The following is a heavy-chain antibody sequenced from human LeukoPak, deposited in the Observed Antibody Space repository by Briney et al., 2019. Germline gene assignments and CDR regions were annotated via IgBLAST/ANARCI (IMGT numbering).Heavy chain of an antibody. J-gene: IGHJ3*02. V-gene: IGHV1-18*01. Sequence: ASVKVSCKASGYMFTNYGISWVRQAPGQGLEWMGWINTYKGNTNYAQKLQGRVIMTTDTSTSTAYMELRSLRSDDTAVYYCAADDVQDAFDIWGQGTMVTVSS. CDR3: AADDVQDAFDI. CDR2: INTYKGNT. CDR1: GYMFTNYG.